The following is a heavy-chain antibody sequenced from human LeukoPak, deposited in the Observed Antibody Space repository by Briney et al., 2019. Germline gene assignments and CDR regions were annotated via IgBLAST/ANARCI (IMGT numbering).Heavy chain of an antibody. V-gene: IGHV4-59*01. CDR2: IDYSVST. Sequence: SETLSLTCSIPGGSLSNYHWTWIRQPPGKGQEWIGYIDYSVSTNYNASLKSRVTISGDTSKNQCSLKLSSVTAADTAVYYCAGGRRDVFDIWGEGTMVTVSS. CDR3: AGGRRDVFDI. J-gene: IGHJ3*02. CDR1: GGSLSNYH.